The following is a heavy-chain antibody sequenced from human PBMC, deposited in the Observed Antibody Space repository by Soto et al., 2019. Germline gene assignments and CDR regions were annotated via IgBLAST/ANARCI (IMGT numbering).Heavy chain of an antibody. J-gene: IGHJ4*02. Sequence: EVQLVESGGGLVQPGGSLRLSCAASGFTFSSYWMSWVRQDPGKGLEWVANIKQDGSEKYYVDSVKGRFTISRDNAKNSLYLQMNSLRAEDTAVYYCARFWGSGYWNFDYWGQGTLVTFAS. V-gene: IGHV3-7*03. CDR1: GFTFSSYW. CDR2: IKQDGSEK. CDR3: ARFWGSGYWNFDY. D-gene: IGHD3-22*01.